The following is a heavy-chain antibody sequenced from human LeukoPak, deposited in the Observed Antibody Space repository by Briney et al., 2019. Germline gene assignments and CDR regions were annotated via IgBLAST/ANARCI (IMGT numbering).Heavy chain of an antibody. Sequence: PSETLSLTCAVYSGSFSGYYWSWIRQPPGKGLEWIGEINHSGSTNYNPSFKSRVTISVDTSKNQFSLKLSSVTAADTAVYYCARGVGYNYGYYFDYWGQGTLVTVSS. D-gene: IGHD5-18*01. CDR1: SGSFSGYY. CDR2: INHSGST. CDR3: ARGVGYNYGYYFDY. V-gene: IGHV4-34*01. J-gene: IGHJ4*02.